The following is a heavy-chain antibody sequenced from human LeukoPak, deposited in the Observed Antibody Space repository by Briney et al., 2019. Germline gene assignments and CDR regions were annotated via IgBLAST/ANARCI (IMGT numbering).Heavy chain of an antibody. V-gene: IGHV4-34*01. CDR1: GGSFSGYY. D-gene: IGHD3-10*01. CDR2: INHSGST. CDR3: ARHYYGSGSYHH. Sequence: SETLSLTCAVYGGSFSGYYWSWIRQPPGKGLEWIGEINHSGSTNYNPSLKSRVTISVDTSKNQFSLKLSSVTAADTAVYYCARHYYGSGSYHHWGQGTLVTVSS. J-gene: IGHJ5*02.